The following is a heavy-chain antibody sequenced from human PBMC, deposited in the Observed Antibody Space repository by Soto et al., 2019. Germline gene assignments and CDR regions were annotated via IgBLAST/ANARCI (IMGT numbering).Heavy chain of an antibody. D-gene: IGHD2-2*01. Sequence: SETLSLTCTVSGGSISGFYWSCIRQPPGRGLEGIGYIYYSGSTNCNPSLKSRVTISVDTSKNQFSLKLSSVTAADTAVYYCARLAMDQRQWAIGVAMHYFEYWGQGTLVTVS. CDR3: ARLAMDQRQWAIGVAMHYFEY. V-gene: IGHV4-59*01. J-gene: IGHJ4*02. CDR2: IYYSGST. CDR1: GGSISGFY.